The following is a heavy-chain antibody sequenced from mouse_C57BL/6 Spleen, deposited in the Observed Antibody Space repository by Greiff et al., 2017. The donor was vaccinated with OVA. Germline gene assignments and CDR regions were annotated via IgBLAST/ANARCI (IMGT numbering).Heavy chain of an antibody. V-gene: IGHV1-52*01. CDR3: ATTAEATGYFDY. CDR2: IDPSDSET. CDR1: GYTFTSYW. J-gene: IGHJ2*01. D-gene: IGHD3-2*02. Sequence: QVQLQQPGAELVRPGSSVKLSCKASGYTFTSYWMHWVKQRPIQGLEWIGNIDPSDSETHYNQKFKDKATVTVDKSSSTAYMQLSSLTSEDSAVYYCATTAEATGYFDYWGKGTTLTVSS.